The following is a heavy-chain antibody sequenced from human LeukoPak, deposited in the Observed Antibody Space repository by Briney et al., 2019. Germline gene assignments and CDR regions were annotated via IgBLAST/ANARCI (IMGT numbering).Heavy chain of an antibody. V-gene: IGHV4-34*01. CDR1: GGSFSGYY. CDR2: INHSGST. J-gene: IGHJ4*02. Sequence: SETLSLTCAVYGGSFSGYYWSWIRQPPGKGLEWIGEINHSGSTNYNPSLKSRVTISVDTSKNQFSLKLSSVTAADTAVYYCASWYYDILTGYYPAHDYWGQGTLVTVSS. CDR3: ASWYYDILTGYYPAHDY. D-gene: IGHD3-9*01.